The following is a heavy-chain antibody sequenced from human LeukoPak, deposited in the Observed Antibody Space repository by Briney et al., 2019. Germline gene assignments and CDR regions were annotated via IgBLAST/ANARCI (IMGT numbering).Heavy chain of an antibody. CDR3: ARDPGRTTNYYYYMDV. V-gene: IGHV1-2*02. J-gene: IGHJ6*03. CDR2: INPNSGGT. Sequence: ASVKVSCKASGYTFTGYYMHWVRQAPGQGLEWMGWINPNSGGTNYAQKFQGRVTITADETTSTAYMELNSLRSEDTAVYYCARDPGRTTNYYYYMDVWGKGTTVIVSS. D-gene: IGHD2/OR15-2a*01. CDR1: GYTFTGYY.